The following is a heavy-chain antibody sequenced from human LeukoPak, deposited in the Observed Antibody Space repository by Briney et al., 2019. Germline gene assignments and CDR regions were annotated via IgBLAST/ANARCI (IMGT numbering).Heavy chain of an antibody. CDR3: ARGPRYYDILTGFHPYYYYGMDV. CDR2: INHSGST. D-gene: IGHD3-9*01. Sequence: SETLSLTCAVYGGSFSGYYWSWIRQPPGKGLEWIGEINHSGSTNYNPSLKSRVTISVDTSKNQCSLKLSSVTAADTAVYYRARGPRYYDILTGFHPYYYYGMDVWGQGTTVTVSS. CDR1: GGSFSGYY. V-gene: IGHV4-34*01. J-gene: IGHJ6*02.